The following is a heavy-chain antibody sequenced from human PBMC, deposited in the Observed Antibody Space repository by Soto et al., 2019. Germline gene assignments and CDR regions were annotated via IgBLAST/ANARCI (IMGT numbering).Heavy chain of an antibody. Sequence: SVKVSCKASGGSFSGQAVSWVRQAPGQGLEWMGGIIPIFRTTNYARKFQGRLTITADESTSTASMELTSLTSEDKAIYYCGRVHNWGQGTLVTVSS. CDR1: GGSFSGQA. CDR2: IIPIFRTT. J-gene: IGHJ4*02. CDR3: GRVHN. V-gene: IGHV1-69*13.